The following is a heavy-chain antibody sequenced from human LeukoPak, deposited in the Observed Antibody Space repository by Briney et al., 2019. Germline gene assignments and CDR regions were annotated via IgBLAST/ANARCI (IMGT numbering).Heavy chain of an antibody. CDR1: GFTFSSYA. J-gene: IGHJ4*02. D-gene: IGHD5-12*01. CDR3: ARAAGGYSTSRFDY. Sequence: GRSLRLSCAASGFTFSSYAMHWVRQAPGKGLEWGAGISYDGSNKYYADSVKGRFTISRDNSRNKLYLQMNSLRAEDTAVYYCARAAGGYSTSRFDYWGQGTLVTVSS. V-gene: IGHV3-30-3*01. CDR2: ISYDGSNK.